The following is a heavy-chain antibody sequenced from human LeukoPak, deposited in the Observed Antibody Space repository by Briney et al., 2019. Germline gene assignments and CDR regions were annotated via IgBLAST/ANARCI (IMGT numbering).Heavy chain of an antibody. CDR3: ARGAGTRSGTFDI. J-gene: IGHJ3*02. Sequence: SGPTLVNPSETLSLTCTVSGDSIRSGSFYWSWTRQPAGKGLEWSGRIHTSGSTSYSPSLKSRVTMSIDTSKNQFSLKLNSVTATDTAVYYCARGAGTRSGTFDIWGQGTMVTVSS. CDR1: GDSIRSGSFY. CDR2: IHTSGST. D-gene: IGHD1/OR15-1a*01. V-gene: IGHV4-61*02.